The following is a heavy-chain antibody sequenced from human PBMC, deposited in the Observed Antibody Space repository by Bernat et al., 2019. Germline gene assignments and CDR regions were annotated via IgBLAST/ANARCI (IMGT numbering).Heavy chain of an antibody. CDR1: GFTFSSYA. CDR2: ISYDGSNK. D-gene: IGHD2-8*01. CDR3: ARDSGYCTNGVCYMTYSFDY. Sequence: QVQLVESGGGVVQPGRSLRLSCAASGFTFSSYAMHWVRQAPGKGLEWVAVISYDGSNKYYADSVKGRFTISRDNSKNTLYLQMNSLRAEDTAVYYCARDSGYCTNGVCYMTYSFDYWGQGTLVTVSS. J-gene: IGHJ4*02. V-gene: IGHV3-30-3*01.